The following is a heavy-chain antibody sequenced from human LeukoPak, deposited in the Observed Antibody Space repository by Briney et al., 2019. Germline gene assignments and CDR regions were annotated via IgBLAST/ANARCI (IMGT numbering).Heavy chain of an antibody. V-gene: IGHV1-8*02. CDR3: ARGTEWLQFYWFDP. J-gene: IGHJ5*02. Sequence: GASVKVSCKGSGYTFTSYDINWVRQATGQGLEWMGWMNPNSGNTGYAQKFQGRVTMTRDTSISTAYMELSRLRSDDTAVYYCARGTEWLQFYWFDPWGQGTLVTVSS. D-gene: IGHD5-24*01. CDR1: GYTFTSYD. CDR2: MNPNSGNT.